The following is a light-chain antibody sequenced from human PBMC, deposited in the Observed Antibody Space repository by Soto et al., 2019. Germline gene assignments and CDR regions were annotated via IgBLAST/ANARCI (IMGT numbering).Light chain of an antibody. CDR1: QSLVHSDGNTY. J-gene: IGKJ1*01. CDR2: KVS. V-gene: IGKV2-30*02. CDR3: MQGIHRPWT. Sequence: DVVMTQSPLSLPVTLGQPASISCRSSQSLVHSDGNTYLNWFQQRPGQSPRRLIYKVSNRDSGVPYRFSGSGSGTDFTLTISRVEAEDFGVYYGMQGIHRPWTFGQGTKVEIK.